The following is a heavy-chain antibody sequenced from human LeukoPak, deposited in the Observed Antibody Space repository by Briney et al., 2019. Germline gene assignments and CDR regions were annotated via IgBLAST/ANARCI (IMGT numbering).Heavy chain of an antibody. J-gene: IGHJ4*02. CDR2: IIPIFGTA. D-gene: IGHD3-22*01. V-gene: IGHV1-69*13. CDR1: GYTFTSYG. CDR3: ASLGYYDSSGYYSPIDY. Sequence: SVKVSCKASGYTFTSYGISWVRQAPGQGLEWMGGIIPIFGTANYAQKFQGRVTITADESTSTAYMELSSLRSEDTAVYYCASLGYYDSSGYYSPIDYWGQGTLVTVSS.